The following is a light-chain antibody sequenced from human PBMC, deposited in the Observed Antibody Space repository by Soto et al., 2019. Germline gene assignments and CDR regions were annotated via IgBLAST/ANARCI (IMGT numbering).Light chain of an antibody. Sequence: DVVISKSQDRLAVALGKRVNIDCTPIHKVLYSSNNKNYLAWYQQKLGQPPKLLIRWASSRESGVPDRFSVSGPETDFTLTIRCRQAEDAAVYYCEQYYSTPWTVGRGTKVDIK. J-gene: IGKJ1*01. V-gene: IGKV4-1*01. CDR2: WAS. CDR3: EQYYSTPWT. CDR1: HKVLYSSNNKNY.